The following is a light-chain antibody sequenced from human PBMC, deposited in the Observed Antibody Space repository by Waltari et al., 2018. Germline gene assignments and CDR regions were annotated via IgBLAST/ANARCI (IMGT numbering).Light chain of an antibody. V-gene: IGKV1-12*01. J-gene: IGKJ1*01. Sequence: EIQMTQSPSSVSASVGERVSITCRAGPDICSALAWYQQKPGQAPNLLIYAVSSVQSGVPSRFSGSGSGTDVTLTISSLQPEDLATYYCQQGSTFPPTFGQGTKVEIK. CDR2: AVS. CDR1: PDICSA. CDR3: QQGSTFPPT.